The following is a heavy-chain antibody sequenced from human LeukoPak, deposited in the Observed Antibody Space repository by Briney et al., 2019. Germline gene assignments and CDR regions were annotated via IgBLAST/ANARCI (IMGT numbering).Heavy chain of an antibody. CDR2: ISAYNGNT. CDR1: GYTFTSYG. V-gene: IGHV1-18*01. Sequence: AASVKVSCKASGYTFTSYGISWVRQAPGQGLEWMGWISAYNGNTNYAQKLQGRVTMTTDTSTSTAYMELRSLRSDDTAVYYCARDATYNWNDGDAFDIWGQGTMVTVSS. D-gene: IGHD1-1*01. J-gene: IGHJ3*02. CDR3: ARDATYNWNDGDAFDI.